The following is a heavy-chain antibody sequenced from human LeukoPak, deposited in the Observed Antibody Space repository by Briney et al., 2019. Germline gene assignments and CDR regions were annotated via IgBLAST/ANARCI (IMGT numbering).Heavy chain of an antibody. V-gene: IGHV4-39*07. J-gene: IGHJ4*02. D-gene: IGHD3-9*01. Sequence: SETLSLTCTVSGGSISSSSYYWGWIRQPPGKGLEWIGSIYYSGSTYYNPSLKSRVSISIDTSKSQFSLKLTSATAADTAIYYCATGRSIRYFDYWGQGTLLSVSS. CDR3: ATGRSIRYFDY. CDR2: IYYSGST. CDR1: GGSISSSSYY.